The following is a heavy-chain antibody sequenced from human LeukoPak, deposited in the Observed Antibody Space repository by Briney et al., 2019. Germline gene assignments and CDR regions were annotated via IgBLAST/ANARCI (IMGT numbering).Heavy chain of an antibody. J-gene: IGHJ4*02. CDR1: GGSFSGYY. V-gene: IGHV4-34*01. CDR2: INHSGST. D-gene: IGHD3-9*01. Sequence: SETLSLTCAVYGGSFSGYYWSWIRQPPGKGLEWIGEINHSGSTNYNPSLKSRVTISVDTSKNQFSLKLSSVTAADTVVYYCARVRLRYVDWLKTGPEYYFDYWGQGTLATVSS. CDR3: ARVRLRYVDWLKTGPEYYFDY.